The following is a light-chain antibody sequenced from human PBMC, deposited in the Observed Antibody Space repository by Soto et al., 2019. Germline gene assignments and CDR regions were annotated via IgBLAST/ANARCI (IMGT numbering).Light chain of an antibody. CDR2: GAS. CDR1: QSVSSSY. J-gene: IGKJ1*01. CDR3: QQYGSSPGT. Sequence: EVVLTQSTGTLSLSPGERATLSCRASQSVSSSYLAWYQQKPGQAPRLLIYGASSRATGISDRFSGSGSGTDFTLTISRLEPEDFAVYYCQQYGSSPGTFGQGTKVDIK. V-gene: IGKV3-20*01.